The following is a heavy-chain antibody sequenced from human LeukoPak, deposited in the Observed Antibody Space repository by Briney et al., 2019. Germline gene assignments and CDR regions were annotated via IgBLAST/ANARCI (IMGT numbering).Heavy chain of an antibody. CDR1: GYTLTGYY. J-gene: IGHJ4*02. CDR3: ARDLGISGWYAPPLGYFDY. V-gene: IGHV1-2*02. Sequence: GASVKVSCKASGYTLTGYYMHWVRQAPGQGLEWMGWINPNSGGTNYAQKFQGGDTMTRDTSISTTYMELGRLRSDDTAVYYCARDLGISGWYAPPLGYFDYWGQGTLVTVSS. D-gene: IGHD6-19*01. CDR2: INPNSGGT.